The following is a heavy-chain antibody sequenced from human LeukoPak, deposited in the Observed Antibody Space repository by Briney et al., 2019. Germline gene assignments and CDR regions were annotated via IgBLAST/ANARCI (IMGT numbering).Heavy chain of an antibody. CDR1: GGSISSYY. Sequence: SETLSLTYPVSGGSISSYYRSWIRQPPGKGLEWIGYIYYSGSTNYNPSLKSRVTISVDTSKNQFSLKLSSVTAADTAVYYCARQKNPEGGYSSVTDPFDIWGQGTMVTVSS. D-gene: IGHD5-18*01. CDR2: IYYSGST. J-gene: IGHJ3*02. V-gene: IGHV4-59*08. CDR3: ARQKNPEGGYSSVTDPFDI.